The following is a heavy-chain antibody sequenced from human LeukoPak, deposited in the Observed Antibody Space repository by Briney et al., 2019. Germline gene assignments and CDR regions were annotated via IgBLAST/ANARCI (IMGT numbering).Heavy chain of an antibody. V-gene: IGHV3-21*01. Sequence: GGSLRLSCAASGFSFSSYNLNWVRQAPGKGLEWVSSLSTSSSYIYYADSVKGRFTISRDNAKNSLYLQMNSLRAEDTAVYYCARDPYSGGYGDYYYYYMDLWGQGTTVTISS. D-gene: IGHD1-26*01. CDR2: LSTSSSYI. CDR1: GFSFSSYN. CDR3: ARDPYSGGYGDYYYYYMDL. J-gene: IGHJ6*03.